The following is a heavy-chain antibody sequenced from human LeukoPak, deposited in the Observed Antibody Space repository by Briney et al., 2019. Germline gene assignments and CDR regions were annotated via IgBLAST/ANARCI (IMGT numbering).Heavy chain of an antibody. Sequence: GRSLRLSCAASGFTFSSYAMHWVRQAPGKGLEWVAVISYDGSNKYYANSVKGRFTISRDNSKNTLYLQMNSLRAEDTAVYYCAREAGDILTGLLPSYWGQGTLVTVSS. D-gene: IGHD3-9*01. J-gene: IGHJ4*02. V-gene: IGHV3-30-3*01. CDR3: AREAGDILTGLLPSY. CDR1: GFTFSSYA. CDR2: ISYDGSNK.